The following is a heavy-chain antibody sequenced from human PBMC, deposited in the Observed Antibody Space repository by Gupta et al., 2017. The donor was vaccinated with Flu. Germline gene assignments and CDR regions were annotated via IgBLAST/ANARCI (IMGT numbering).Heavy chain of an antibody. CDR1: GFTFGGYS. CDR2: VGIDGVTK. V-gene: IGHV3-23*01. D-gene: IGHD3-9*01. J-gene: IGHJ4*02. CDR3: AKKAHTGSGYFYFDF. Sequence: EVQLLESGGGLVQPGGSLRLSCAASGFTFGGYSMNWVRQVPGKGPEWVSIVGIDGVTKFYADSVKGRFTISRDNSKNTLYLQMNSLRAEDTAVYYCAKKAHTGSGYFYFDFWGQGAPVTVSS.